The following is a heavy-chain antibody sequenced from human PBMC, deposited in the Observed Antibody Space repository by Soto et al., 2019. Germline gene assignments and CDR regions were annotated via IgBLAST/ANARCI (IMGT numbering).Heavy chain of an antibody. CDR1: GFTFSSYA. CDR2: ISGSGGGT. D-gene: IGHD2-15*01. Sequence: EVQLLESGGALVQPGGSLRLSCAASGFTFSSYAMSWVRQAPGKGLEWVSLISGSGGGTYYADSVKGRFTISRDNSKNTLYLQMNSLRAEDTAVFCCAKLLSNGSPDYWGQGTLVTVSS. CDR3: AKLLSNGSPDY. V-gene: IGHV3-23*01. J-gene: IGHJ4*02.